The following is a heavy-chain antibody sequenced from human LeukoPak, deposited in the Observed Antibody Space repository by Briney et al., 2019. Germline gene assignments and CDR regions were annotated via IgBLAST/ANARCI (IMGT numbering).Heavy chain of an antibody. CDR1: GYTLTELS. J-gene: IGHJ4*02. CDR3: ARVGGSYYDSNGYPN. CDR2: FDPEDGET. D-gene: IGHD3-22*01. Sequence: GASVKVSCKVSGYTLTELSMHWVRQAPGKGLEWMGGFDPEDGETIYAQKFQGRVTMTTDTSTSTAYMELRSLRSDDTAVYYCARVGGSYYDSNGYPNWGQGTLVTVSS. V-gene: IGHV1-24*01.